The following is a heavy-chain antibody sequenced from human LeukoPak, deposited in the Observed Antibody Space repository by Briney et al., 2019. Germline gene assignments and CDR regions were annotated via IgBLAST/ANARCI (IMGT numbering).Heavy chain of an antibody. CDR3: ARENDFWSGFDY. CDR1: GYIFSDYY. CDR2: INPNSGGT. J-gene: IGHJ4*02. D-gene: IGHD3-3*01. Sequence: GASVKVSCKASGYIFSDYYMHWVRQAPGQGLEWMGWINPNSGGTNYAQKFRGRVTMTRDTSISTAYMELSRLRSDDTAVYYCARENDFWSGFDYWGQGTLVTVSS. V-gene: IGHV1-2*02.